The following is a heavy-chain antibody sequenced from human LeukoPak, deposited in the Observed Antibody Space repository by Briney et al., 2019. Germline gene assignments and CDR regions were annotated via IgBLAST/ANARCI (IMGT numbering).Heavy chain of an antibody. V-gene: IGHV3-11*01. CDR1: GFIVSDSY. CDR3: ARALGYTYAYDY. Sequence: PGGSLRLSCAASGFIVSDSYMSWIRQSPRKGLEWISYIDSSGDTIYYADSVMGRFIVSRDNAKNSLYLEMNYLTADDTAVYYCARALGYTYAYDYWGPGTLVTVSP. J-gene: IGHJ4*02. CDR2: IDSSGDTI. D-gene: IGHD5-18*01.